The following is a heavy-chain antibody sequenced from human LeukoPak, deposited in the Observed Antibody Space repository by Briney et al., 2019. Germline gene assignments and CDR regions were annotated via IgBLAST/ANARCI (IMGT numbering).Heavy chain of an antibody. CDR3: ARVRRGSGSYQSYYFDY. CDR2: ISGSGITI. V-gene: IGHV3-48*03. D-gene: IGHD3-10*01. CDR1: GFTFSRYA. J-gene: IGHJ4*02. Sequence: GGSLRLSCAASGFTFSRYAMNWVRQAPGKGLEWVSYISGSGITIYYADSVKGRFTISRDNAKNSLYLQMNSLRAEDTAVYYCARVRRGSGSYQSYYFDYWGQGTLVTVSS.